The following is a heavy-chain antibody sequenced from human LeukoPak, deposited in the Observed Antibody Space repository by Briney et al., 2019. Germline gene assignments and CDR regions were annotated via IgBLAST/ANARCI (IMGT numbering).Heavy chain of an antibody. CDR1: GFSFSTYG. Sequence: GRSLRLSCVASGFSFSTYGMHWVRQAPGKGLEWVAVISYDGDNEYYADSVKGQFTISRDNSKDRLYLQMNSLRPEDTAMYYCARVRGGRSWYYYGMDVWGRGTTVTVSS. V-gene: IGHV3-30*19. J-gene: IGHJ6*02. CDR2: ISYDGDNE. D-gene: IGHD3-16*01. CDR3: ARVRGGRSWYYYGMDV.